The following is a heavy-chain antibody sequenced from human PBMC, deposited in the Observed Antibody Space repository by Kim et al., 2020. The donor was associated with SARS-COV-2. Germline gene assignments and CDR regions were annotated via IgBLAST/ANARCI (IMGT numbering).Heavy chain of an antibody. V-gene: IGHV4-59*13. CDR1: GVSISRYF. CDR2: IYYTGST. D-gene: IGHD4-17*01. Sequence: SETLSLTCSVSGVSISRYFWSWIRQPPGKGLEWLGYIYYTGSTNYNPSLKCRVTISLDTPKNQVSLSLNSVTAADTAVYYCATYGGNSGFDNWGQGTLVT. J-gene: IGHJ4*02. CDR3: ATYGGNSGFDN.